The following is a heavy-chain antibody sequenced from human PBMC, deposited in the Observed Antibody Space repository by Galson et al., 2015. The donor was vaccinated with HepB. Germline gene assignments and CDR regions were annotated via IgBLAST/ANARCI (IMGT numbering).Heavy chain of an antibody. D-gene: IGHD3/OR15-3a*01. CDR3: ARSLGLVGPYFDY. J-gene: IGHJ4*02. CDR2: INWNDDK. V-gene: IGHV2-5*01. Sequence: PALVKPTQTLTLTCTFSGFSLRVSGMVVGWIRQPPGKALEWLVFINWNDDKRYNPSLKNRLTIIKDTFKNQVVLRMTNMDPADTATYYCARSLGLVGPYFDYWGQGSPITVSS. CDR1: GFSLRVSGMV.